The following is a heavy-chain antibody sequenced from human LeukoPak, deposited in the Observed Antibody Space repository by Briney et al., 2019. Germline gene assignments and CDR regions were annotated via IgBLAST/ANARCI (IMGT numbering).Heavy chain of an antibody. Sequence: PGGSLRLSCAASGFTFSSYAMHWVRQAPGKGLEWVALISYDGSTKHYADSVKGRFTISRDNSKNTLYLQMNSLRAEDTAVYYCARESARRDGYNFDYWGQGTLVTVSS. CDR3: ARESARRDGYNFDY. CDR1: GFTFSSYA. D-gene: IGHD5-24*01. J-gene: IGHJ4*02. V-gene: IGHV3-30*04. CDR2: ISYDGSTK.